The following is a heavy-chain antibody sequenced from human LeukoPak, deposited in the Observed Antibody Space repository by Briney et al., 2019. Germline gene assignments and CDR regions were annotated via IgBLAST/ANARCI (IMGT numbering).Heavy chain of an antibody. V-gene: IGHV4-30-2*01. J-gene: IGHJ4*02. Sequence: KSSQTLSLTCTVSGGSISSGGYYWSWIRQPPGKGLEWIGYIYHSGSTYYNPSLKSRVTISVDMSKNQFSLKLTSVTAADTAVYYCVREGQLFRGYFDFWGQGTLITVSS. CDR2: IYHSGST. D-gene: IGHD6-13*01. CDR1: GGSISSGGYY. CDR3: VREGQLFRGYFDF.